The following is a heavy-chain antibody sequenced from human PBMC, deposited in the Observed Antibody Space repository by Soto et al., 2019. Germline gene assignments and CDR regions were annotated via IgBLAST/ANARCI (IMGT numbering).Heavy chain of an antibody. J-gene: IGHJ6*02. CDR1: GFTFSSYG. CDR2: IWYDGSNK. Sequence: QVQLVESGGGVVQPGRSLRLSCAASGFTFSSYGMHWVRQAPGKGLEWVAVIWYDGSNKYYADSVKGRFTISRDNSKNKLYLQMNSLRAEDTAVYYCARGRKYYDSSGYYPLGYYYGMDVWGQGTTVTVSS. D-gene: IGHD3-22*01. CDR3: ARGRKYYDSSGYYPLGYYYGMDV. V-gene: IGHV3-33*01.